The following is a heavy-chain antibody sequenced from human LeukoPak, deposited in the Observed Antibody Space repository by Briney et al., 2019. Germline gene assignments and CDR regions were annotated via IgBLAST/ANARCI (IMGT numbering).Heavy chain of an antibody. CDR1: GFTFDDYG. J-gene: IGHJ4*02. CDR2: INWNGGST. V-gene: IGHV3-20*04. Sequence: PGGSLRLSCAASGFTFDDYGMSWVRQAPGKGLEWVSGINWNGGSTGYADTVKGRLTISRDNAKNSLYLQMNSLRAEDTAVYYCARTIAAAGTLDFDYWGQGTLATVSS. D-gene: IGHD6-13*01. CDR3: ARTIAAAGTLDFDY.